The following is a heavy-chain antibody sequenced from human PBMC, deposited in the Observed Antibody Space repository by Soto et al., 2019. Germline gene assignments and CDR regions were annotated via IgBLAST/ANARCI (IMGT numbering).Heavy chain of an antibody. CDR2: MNPNSGNT. CDR3: ARGLYAPTPEGGERYYYYYMDV. J-gene: IGHJ6*03. Sequence: ASVKVSCKASGYTFTSYDINWVRQATGQGLEWMGWMNPNSGNTGYAQKFQGRVTMTRNTSISTAYMELSSLRSEDTAVYYCARGLYAPTPEGGERYYYYYMDVWGKGTTVTVSS. CDR1: GYTFTSYD. V-gene: IGHV1-8*01. D-gene: IGHD2-21*01.